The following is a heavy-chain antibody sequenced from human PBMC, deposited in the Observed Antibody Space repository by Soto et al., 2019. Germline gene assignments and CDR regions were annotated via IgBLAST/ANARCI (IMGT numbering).Heavy chain of an antibody. V-gene: IGHV1-8*01. CDR3: ARGPGSWYYYYMDV. CDR1: GYTFTSYD. J-gene: IGHJ6*03. Sequence: ASVKVSCKASGYTFTSYDINWVRQATGQGLEWMGWMNPNSGNTGYAQKFQGRVTMTRNTSISTAYMELSSLRSEDTAVYYCARGPGSWYYYYMDVWGKGTMVPVSS. CDR2: MNPNSGNT. D-gene: IGHD6-13*01.